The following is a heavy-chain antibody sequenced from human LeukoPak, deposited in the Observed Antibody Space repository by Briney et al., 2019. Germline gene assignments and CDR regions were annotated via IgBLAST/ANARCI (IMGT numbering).Heavy chain of an antibody. V-gene: IGHV3-48*03. CDR2: ISSSGSTI. CDR1: GFTFSSYE. D-gene: IGHD1-26*01. Sequence: PGGSLRLSCAASGFTFSSYEMSWVRQAPGKGLEWVSYISSSGSTIYYADSVKGRFTISRDNAKNSLYLQMNSLRAEDTAVYYCARVIGEWELLGIDYWAREPWSPSPQ. CDR3: ARVIGEWELLGIDY. J-gene: IGHJ4*02.